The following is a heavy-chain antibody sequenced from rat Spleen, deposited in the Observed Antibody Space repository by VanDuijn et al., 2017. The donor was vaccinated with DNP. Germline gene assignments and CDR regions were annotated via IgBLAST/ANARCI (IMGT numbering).Heavy chain of an antibody. CDR2: ITNSGGST. CDR3: TTRDSGFGY. D-gene: IGHD4-4*01. Sequence: EVQLVESGGGLVQPGRSLKLSCAASGFTFSNYGMAWVRQAPTKGLEWVASITNSGGSTYYRDSVKGRFTISRDNAKSTLYLQMDSLRSEDTATYYCTTRDSGFGYWGQGVMVTVSS. J-gene: IGHJ2*01. V-gene: IGHV5-27*01. CDR1: GFTFSNYG.